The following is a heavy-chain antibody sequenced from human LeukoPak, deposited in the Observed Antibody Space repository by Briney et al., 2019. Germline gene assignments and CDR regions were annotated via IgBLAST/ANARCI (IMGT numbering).Heavy chain of an antibody. Sequence: SQTLSLTCAISGDSVSSNSAAWNWIRQSPSRGLEWLGRTYYRSKWYNDYAVSVKSRITINPDTSKNQFSLKLSSVTAADTAVYYCARQAYDYVWGSYRYHFDYWGQGTLVTVSS. CDR3: ARQAYDYVWGSYRYHFDY. CDR1: GDSVSSNSAA. V-gene: IGHV6-1*01. J-gene: IGHJ4*02. D-gene: IGHD3-16*02. CDR2: TYYRSKWYN.